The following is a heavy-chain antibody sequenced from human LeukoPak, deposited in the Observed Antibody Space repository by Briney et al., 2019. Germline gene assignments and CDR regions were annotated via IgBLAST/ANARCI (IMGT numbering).Heavy chain of an antibody. J-gene: IGHJ4*02. Sequence: GGSLRLSCEAPGFPFRDHAMHWVRQAPGKGLEWVAVISYDARHENYADSVKGRFTVSRDDSRSTLYLQMNSLKTDDTAVYFCARDEFDGYNLGPSIYWGQGTLVTVSS. CDR1: GFPFRDHA. CDR2: ISYDARHE. D-gene: IGHD5-24*01. CDR3: ARDEFDGYNLGPSIY. V-gene: IGHV3-30*03.